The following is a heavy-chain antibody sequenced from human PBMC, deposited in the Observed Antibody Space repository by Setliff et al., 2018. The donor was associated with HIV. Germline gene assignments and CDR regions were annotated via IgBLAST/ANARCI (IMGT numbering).Heavy chain of an antibody. CDR2: IDPNGGAT. V-gene: IGHV1-46*01. Sequence: ASVKVSCKAFGYSFTSYFLHWVRQAPGQGLEWLGIIDPNGGATNNAQKLQGRLTLTTETSTSTLYMEMSNLRSDDPAVYYCARAGGGATDQAFDIWGQGTMVTVSS. CDR1: GYSFTSYF. J-gene: IGHJ3*02. CDR3: ARAGGGATDQAFDI. D-gene: IGHD2-2*01.